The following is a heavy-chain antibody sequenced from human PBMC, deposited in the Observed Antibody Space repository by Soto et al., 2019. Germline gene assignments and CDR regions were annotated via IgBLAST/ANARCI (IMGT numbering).Heavy chain of an antibody. CDR2: VNHSGTT. Sequence: NPSETLSLTCGVFGGSFSNYYWSWIRQPPGKGLEWIGEVNHSGTTNYNPTLKSRVTISVDTSKSQFSLRVTSLTAADTALYYCARGGSDSYYYYGMDVWGQGTTATVSS. V-gene: IGHV4-34*01. CDR1: GGSFSNYY. CDR3: ARGGSDSYYYYGMDV. J-gene: IGHJ6*02. D-gene: IGHD6-25*01.